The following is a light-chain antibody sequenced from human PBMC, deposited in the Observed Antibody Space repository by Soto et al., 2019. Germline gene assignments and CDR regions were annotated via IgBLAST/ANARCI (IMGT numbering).Light chain of an antibody. CDR2: AAS. V-gene: IGKV1-9*01. Sequence: DLQMTQSPFGLAASVGDRVTITCRASQGISSYLAWYQQKPGKAPKLLIYAASTLQSGVPSRLRGSGSGTEFTITISSLKTEDFETYYCQQLNSYPITFGHGTRLEIK. CDR1: QGISSY. J-gene: IGKJ5*01. CDR3: QQLNSYPIT.